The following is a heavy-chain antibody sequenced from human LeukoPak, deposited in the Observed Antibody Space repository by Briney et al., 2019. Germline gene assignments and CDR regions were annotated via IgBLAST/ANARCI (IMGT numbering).Heavy chain of an antibody. D-gene: IGHD2-21*01. J-gene: IGHJ4*02. CDR2: IQFDGTDE. V-gene: IGHV3-30*02. CDR3: AEDQKLQPFHY. CDR1: GFTFSTYG. Sequence: GGFLRLSCVASGFTFSTYGMHWVRQAPGKGLEWVASIQFDGTDEHYTDSVKGRFTISRDNSKNTLFLQMNGLRTEDTAMYYCAEDQKLQPFHYWGQGTLVTVSS.